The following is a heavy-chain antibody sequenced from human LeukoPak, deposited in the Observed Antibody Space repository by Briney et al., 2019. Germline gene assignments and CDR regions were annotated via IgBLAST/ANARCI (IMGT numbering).Heavy chain of an antibody. CDR3: ARDRSDRLAVAGTSAFDY. V-gene: IGHV3-23*01. Sequence: PGGSLRLSCAASGFTFSSYAMSWVRQAPGKGLEWVSAISGSGGSTYYADSVKGRFTISRDNSKNTLYLQMNSLRAEDTAVYYCARDRSDRLAVAGTSAFDYWGQGTLVTVSS. CDR2: ISGSGGST. CDR1: GFTFSSYA. J-gene: IGHJ4*02. D-gene: IGHD6-19*01.